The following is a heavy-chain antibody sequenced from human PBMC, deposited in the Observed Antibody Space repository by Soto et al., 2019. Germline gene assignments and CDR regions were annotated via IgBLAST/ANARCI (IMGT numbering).Heavy chain of an antibody. Sequence: GASVKVSCKASGYTFTSYYMNWVRQAPGQGLECMGWINPNSGGTNYAQKFQGWVTMTRDTSISTAYMELSRLRSDDTAVYYCARDRAYHDFWSGQNYYYGIDVWRQGTTVTVSS. CDR3: ARDRAYHDFWSGQNYYYGIDV. D-gene: IGHD3-3*01. J-gene: IGHJ6*02. CDR1: GYTFTSYY. CDR2: INPNSGGT. V-gene: IGHV1-2*04.